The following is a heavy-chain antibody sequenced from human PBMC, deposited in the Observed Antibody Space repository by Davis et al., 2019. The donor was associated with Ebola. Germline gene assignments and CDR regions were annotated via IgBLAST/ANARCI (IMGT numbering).Heavy chain of an antibody. CDR3: ARDRGSAWYNDY. Sequence: GESLKISCSASGFTFRTYSMDWVRQAPGKGLEWVAFIRYDGSNEYYADSVKGRFTISRDNAKNSLYLQMNSLRAEDTAVYYCARDRGSAWYNDYWGQGTLVTVSS. V-gene: IGHV3-30*02. CDR2: IRYDGSNE. D-gene: IGHD6-19*01. CDR1: GFTFRTYS. J-gene: IGHJ4*02.